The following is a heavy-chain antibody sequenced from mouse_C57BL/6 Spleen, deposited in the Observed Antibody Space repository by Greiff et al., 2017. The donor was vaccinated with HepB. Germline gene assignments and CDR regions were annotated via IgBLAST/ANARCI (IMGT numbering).Heavy chain of an antibody. V-gene: IGHV1-64*01. CDR2: IHPNSGST. CDR1: GYTFTSYW. CDR3: ARCITTVVAPFDY. D-gene: IGHD1-1*01. J-gene: IGHJ2*01. Sequence: VQLQQPGAELVKPGASVKLSCKASGYTFTSYWMHWVKQRPGQGLEWIGMIHPNSGSTNYNEKFKSKATLTVDKSSSTANMQLSSLTSEDSAVYFCARCITTVVAPFDYWGQGTTLTVSS.